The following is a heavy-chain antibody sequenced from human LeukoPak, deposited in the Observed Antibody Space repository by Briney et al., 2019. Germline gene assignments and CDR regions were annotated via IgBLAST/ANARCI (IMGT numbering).Heavy chain of an antibody. V-gene: IGHV5-51*01. CDR1: GYSFTSYW. J-gene: IGHJ6*02. D-gene: IGHD5-18*01. CDR2: IYPGDSDT. Sequence: GESLKISCKGSGYSFTSYWIGWVRPMPGKGLEWMGIIYPGDSDTRYSPSFQGQVTISADKSISTAYLQWSSLKASDTAMYYCARLGYSYGPYYYYGMDVWGQGTTVTVSS. CDR3: ARLGYSYGPYYYYGMDV.